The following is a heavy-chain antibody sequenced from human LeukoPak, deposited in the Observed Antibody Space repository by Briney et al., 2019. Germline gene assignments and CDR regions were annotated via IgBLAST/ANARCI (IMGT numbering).Heavy chain of an antibody. CDR1: GYTFTGYY. CDR2: INPNSGGT. V-gene: IGHV1-2*02. J-gene: IGHJ5*02. D-gene: IGHD3-9*01. CDR3: ARDRPHPYYDILTGFPYNWFDP. Sequence: GASVKVSCKASGYTFTGYYMHWVRQAPGQGLEWMGWINPNSGGTNYAQKFQGRVTMTRDTSISTAYMELSRLRSDDTAVYYCARDRPHPYYDILTGFPYNWFDPWGQGTLVTVSS.